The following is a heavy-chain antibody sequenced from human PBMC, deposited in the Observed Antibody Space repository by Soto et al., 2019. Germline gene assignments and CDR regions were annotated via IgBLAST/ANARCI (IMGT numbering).Heavy chain of an antibody. CDR2: ISSSSNTR. D-gene: IGHD6-19*01. J-gene: IGHJ4*02. CDR1: GFTFSTYS. Sequence: EVHLVQAGGGLVPPGGSLGLSCAASGFTFSTYSMNWVRQAPGKGLEWISFISSSSNTRYYADSVKGRFTISRDNAKNPLYLQMNTLRDEDTAVYFCARDEGSHVKQLLVPFDYWGQGALVTVSS. CDR3: ARDEGSHVKQLLVPFDY. V-gene: IGHV3-48*02.